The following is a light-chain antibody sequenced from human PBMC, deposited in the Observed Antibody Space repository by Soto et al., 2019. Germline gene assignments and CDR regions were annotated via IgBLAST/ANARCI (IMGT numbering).Light chain of an antibody. J-gene: IGKJ3*01. Sequence: EIVLTQSPGTLSLSPGERATLSCRASQSVSSSYLAWYQQKPGQAPRLLIYGASSRATGIPDRFSGSGSGTDVTVTISGLEPEDSAVYYCQQYVKSPLTFGPGTKVDIK. V-gene: IGKV3-20*01. CDR1: QSVSSSY. CDR2: GAS. CDR3: QQYVKSPLT.